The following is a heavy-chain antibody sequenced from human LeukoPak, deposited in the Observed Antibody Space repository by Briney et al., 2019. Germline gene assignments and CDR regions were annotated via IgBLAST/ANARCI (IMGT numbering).Heavy chain of an antibody. Sequence: SVKVSCKASGVIFSSYAITWVRQAPGQGLEWMGGIIPMFGTPNYAQKFQGRVTITADESTNTAYMELSSLTYEDTAMYYCARGSGGWQLVPEYWGQGTLVTVSS. CDR3: ARGSGGWQLVPEY. CDR2: IIPMFGTP. V-gene: IGHV1-69*13. CDR1: GVIFSSYA. J-gene: IGHJ4*02. D-gene: IGHD6-6*01.